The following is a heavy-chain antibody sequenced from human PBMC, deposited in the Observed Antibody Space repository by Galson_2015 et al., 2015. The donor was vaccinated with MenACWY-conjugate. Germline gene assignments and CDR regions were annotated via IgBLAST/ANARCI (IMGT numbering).Heavy chain of an antibody. CDR2: IDGSGDRT. D-gene: IGHD1-1*01. CDR1: GFTFDSYG. CDR3: AKTLCPGDTGTSVEGH. J-gene: IGHJ4*02. V-gene: IGHV3-23*01. Sequence: SLRLSCAASGFTFDSYGMNWVRQAPGKGLEWVSGIDGSGDRTYYIDSVKGRFTISRDNSKNTLYLQMSSLRVEDTAMYFCAKTLCPGDTGTSVEGHWGQGTLVTVSS.